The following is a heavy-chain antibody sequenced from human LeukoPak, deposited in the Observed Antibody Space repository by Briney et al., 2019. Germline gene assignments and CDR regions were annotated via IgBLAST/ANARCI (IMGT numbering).Heavy chain of an antibody. J-gene: IGHJ4*02. D-gene: IGHD3-10*01. CDR1: GFTFSTYW. Sequence: GGSLRLSCAASGFTFSTYWMHWVRQAPGKGLVWVSRIKSDGSSIRYADSVKGRFTISRDNSRDTLYLQMNSLRPDDTAVYYCAKDPHYFASGSFDYWGQGTQVTVSS. V-gene: IGHV3-74*01. CDR3: AKDPHYFASGSFDY. CDR2: IKSDGSSI.